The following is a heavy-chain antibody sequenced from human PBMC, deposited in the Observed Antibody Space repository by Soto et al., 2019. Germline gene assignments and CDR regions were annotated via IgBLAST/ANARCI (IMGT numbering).Heavy chain of an antibody. CDR2: INHSGST. CDR3: ARGKPTITGTTSGRYYYYYYGMDV. CDR1: GGSFSGYY. V-gene: IGHV4-34*01. D-gene: IGHD1-7*01. Sequence: ETLSLTCAVYGGSFSGYYWSWIRRPPGKGLXWIGEINHSGSTNYNPSLKSRVTISVDTSKNQFSLKLSSVTAADTAVYYCARGKPTITGTTSGRYYYYYYGMDVWGQGTTVTVSS. J-gene: IGHJ6*02.